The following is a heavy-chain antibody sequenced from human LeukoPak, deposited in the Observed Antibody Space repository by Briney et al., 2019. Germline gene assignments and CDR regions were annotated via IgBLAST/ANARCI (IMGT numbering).Heavy chain of an antibody. Sequence: PGGSLRLSCTASGLTVGNNYTNWVRQTPGKGLEWVSLIYSDGSTHYSDSVKGRFTISRDSSKNTLYLQMNSLRAEDTAIYYCARDTPGIAASVNGGWGQGSLVTVSS. CDR3: ARDTPGIAASVNGG. CDR1: GLTVGNNY. CDR2: IYSDGST. V-gene: IGHV3-53*01. J-gene: IGHJ4*02. D-gene: IGHD6-13*01.